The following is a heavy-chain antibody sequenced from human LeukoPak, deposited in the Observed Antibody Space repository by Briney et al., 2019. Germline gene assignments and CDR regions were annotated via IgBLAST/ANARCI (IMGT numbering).Heavy chain of an antibody. CDR2: IYYSGST. Sequence: SETLSLTCTVSGGSISSYYWSWIRQPPGKGLEWIGYIYYSGSTNYNPSLKSRVTISVGTSKNQFSLKLSSVTAADTAVYYCARGGDIVVVPAAILGWYNYWGQGTLVTVSS. J-gene: IGHJ4*02. CDR3: ARGGDIVVVPAAILGWYNY. V-gene: IGHV4-59*01. D-gene: IGHD2-2*01. CDR1: GGSISSYY.